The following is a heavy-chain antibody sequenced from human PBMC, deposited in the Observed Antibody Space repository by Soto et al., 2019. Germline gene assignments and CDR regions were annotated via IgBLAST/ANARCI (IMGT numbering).Heavy chain of an antibody. V-gene: IGHV4-39*01. Sequence: SETLSLTCTVSGGSISSSSNYWGWIRQPPGKGLEWIGSIYYSGSTYYNPSLKSRVTISVDTSKNQFSLKLSSVTAADTAVYYCASLGVAELWFVDYYYMDVWGKGTTVTVSS. CDR3: ASLGVAELWFVDYYYMDV. D-gene: IGHD5-18*01. CDR1: GGSISSSSNY. J-gene: IGHJ6*03. CDR2: IYYSGST.